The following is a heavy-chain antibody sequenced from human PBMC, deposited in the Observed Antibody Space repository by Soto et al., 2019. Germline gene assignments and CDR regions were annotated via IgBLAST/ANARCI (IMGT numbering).Heavy chain of an antibody. D-gene: IGHD4-17*01. J-gene: IGHJ3*01. CDR2: IWSDGAKK. V-gene: IGHV3-33*08. CDR1: GFSFNSYG. CDR3: ARDQVTVGLRSAEV. Sequence: QGQMVQSGGGVVQPGRSLRLSCVGSGFSFNSYGMHWVRQAPGKGLEWVALIWSDGAKKHYADSVKGRLTIPRDNVKSTLYLEMNSLRAEDTAVYFCARDQVTVGLRSAEVWGQGTMVSVSS.